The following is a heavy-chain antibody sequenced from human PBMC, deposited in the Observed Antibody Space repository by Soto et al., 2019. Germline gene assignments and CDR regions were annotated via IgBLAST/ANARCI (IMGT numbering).Heavy chain of an antibody. Sequence: ILSLTCSVAGGSISSGGCYWSWIRQHPGKGQEWIEYIYYSGSTSYNPSLKSRVTISVDTYKNQFSLKLSSVTAADTAVYFCARTPNCSGGSCYSRGFDPWGQGTLVTVSS. CDR1: GGSISSGGCY. V-gene: IGHV4-31*03. CDR3: ARTPNCSGGSCYSRGFDP. D-gene: IGHD2-15*01. CDR2: IYYSGST. J-gene: IGHJ5*02.